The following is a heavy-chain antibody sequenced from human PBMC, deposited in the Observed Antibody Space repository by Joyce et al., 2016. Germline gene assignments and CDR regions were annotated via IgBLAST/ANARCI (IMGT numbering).Heavy chain of an antibody. J-gene: IGHJ4*02. CDR2: GISAFGTA. CDR1: GGTFTDHA. V-gene: IGHV1-69*01. D-gene: IGHD1-20*01. Sequence: QVQLVQSGAEVKKPGTSVRVSCKASGGTFTDHAINWMRQAPGQGLEWVGGGISAFGTATYAQKFQGRVTITADVSTSTAYMEMNSLTSNDTAVFYCARETIVTGTSYMDFWGQGTLVIVSS. CDR3: ARETIVTGTSYMDF.